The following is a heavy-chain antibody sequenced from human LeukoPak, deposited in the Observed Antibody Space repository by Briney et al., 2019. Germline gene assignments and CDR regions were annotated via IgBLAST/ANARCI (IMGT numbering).Heavy chain of an antibody. CDR1: GFTVSSYY. J-gene: IGHJ6*02. V-gene: IGHV3-66*01. CDR2: IYSGGST. Sequence: GGSLRLSCAASGFTVSSYYMTWVRQAPGKGLEWVSVIYSGGSTYYADSVKGRVAISRDNSNNTVFLQMNIVRAEDTAVYYCARSYSNHLFGMDVWGQGTTATVSS. CDR3: ARSYSNHLFGMDV. D-gene: IGHD4-11*01.